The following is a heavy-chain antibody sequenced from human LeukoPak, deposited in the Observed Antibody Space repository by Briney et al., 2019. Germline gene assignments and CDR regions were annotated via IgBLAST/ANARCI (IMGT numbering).Heavy chain of an antibody. V-gene: IGHV6-1*01. CDR1: GDSVSSNSAA. D-gene: IGHD6-13*01. Sequence: SQTLSLTCAISGDSVSSNSAAWNWIRQSPSGGLEWLGRTYYRSKWYNDYAVSVKSRITINPDTSKNQFSLQLNSVTPEDTAVYYCAREVYSSSWYFGGADDYWGQGTLVTVSS. J-gene: IGHJ4*02. CDR3: AREVYSSSWYFGGADDY. CDR2: TYYRSKWYN.